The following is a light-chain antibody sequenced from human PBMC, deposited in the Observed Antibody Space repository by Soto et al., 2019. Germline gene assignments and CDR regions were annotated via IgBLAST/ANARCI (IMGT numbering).Light chain of an antibody. Sequence: DSQLTQSPSFLSASVGDRVTITCRASQGLSSYLAWYQQKPGMAPKLLIYSTSTLQSGVPARFSGSASGTEFTLTISSLQPEDFATYYCQQLNSYPITFGPGTKVDI. CDR3: QQLNSYPIT. V-gene: IGKV1-9*01. CDR1: QGLSSY. CDR2: STS. J-gene: IGKJ3*01.